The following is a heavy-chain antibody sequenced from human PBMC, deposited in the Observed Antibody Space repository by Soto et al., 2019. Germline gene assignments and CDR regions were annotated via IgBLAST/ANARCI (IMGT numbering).Heavy chain of an antibody. CDR3: ARGNYYGSWSYYHKYYYYGMDV. CDR1: GGSFSGYY. D-gene: IGHD3-10*01. V-gene: IGHV4-34*01. CDR2: INHSGST. J-gene: IGHJ6*02. Sequence: PSETLSLTCAVYGGSFSGYYWSWIRQPPGKGLEWIGEINHSGSTNYNQSLKIRVTISVDTSKNQFSLKLSSVTAADTAVYYCARGNYYGSWSYYHKYYYYGMDVWGQGTTVTVSS.